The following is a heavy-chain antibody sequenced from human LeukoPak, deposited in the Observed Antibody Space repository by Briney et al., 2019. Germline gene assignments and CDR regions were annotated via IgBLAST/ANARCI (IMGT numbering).Heavy chain of an antibody. V-gene: IGHV4-34*01. J-gene: IGHJ3*02. D-gene: IGHD2-2*01. CDR2: IYHSGST. CDR3: ARGYHSDAFDI. Sequence: SETLSLTCAVYGGSFSGYYWSWIRQPPGKGLEWIGEIYHSGSTNYNPSLKSRVTISVGTSKNQFSLKLSSVTAADTAVYYCARGYHSDAFDIWGQGTMVTVSS. CDR1: GGSFSGYY.